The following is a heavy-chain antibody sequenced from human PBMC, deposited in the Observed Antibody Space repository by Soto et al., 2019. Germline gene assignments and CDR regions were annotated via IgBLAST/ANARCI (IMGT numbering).Heavy chain of an antibody. V-gene: IGHV1-8*01. Sequence: ASVKVSCKXSGYTFTSYDINWVRQATGQGLEWMGCMNPNSGNTGYAKKFQGRVTMTRNTSISTAYMELSSLRSEDTAVYYCARGDITMLVPRYYYGMDVWGQGTTVTVSS. CDR2: MNPNSGNT. J-gene: IGHJ6*02. CDR1: GYTFTSYD. CDR3: ARGDITMLVPRYYYGMDV. D-gene: IGHD3-22*01.